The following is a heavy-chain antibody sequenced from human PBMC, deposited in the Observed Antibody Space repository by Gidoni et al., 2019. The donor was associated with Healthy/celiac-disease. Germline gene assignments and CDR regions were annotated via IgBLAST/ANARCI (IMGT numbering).Heavy chain of an antibody. CDR2: IYYSGST. J-gene: IGHJ4*02. Sequence: QVQLQESGPGLVKPSETLSLTCTVSVGSISSYYWSWIRQPPGKGLEWIGYIYYSGSTNYNPSLKSRVTIAVDTSKNQFSLKLSSVTAADTAVYYCAREGGNFGVPRYYFDYWGQGTLVTVSS. V-gene: IGHV4-59*01. CDR1: VGSISSYY. CDR3: AREGGNFGVPRYYFDY. D-gene: IGHD3-3*01.